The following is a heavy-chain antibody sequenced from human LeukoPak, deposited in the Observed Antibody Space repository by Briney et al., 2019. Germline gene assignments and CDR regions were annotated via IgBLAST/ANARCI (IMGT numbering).Heavy chain of an antibody. V-gene: IGHV3-66*01. CDR3: ARGSGNYYDSSGYSSLDY. CDR1: GFTVNSNC. J-gene: IGHJ4*02. Sequence: GGSLRLSCVVSGFTVNSNCMSWVRQAPGKGLEWVSVIYTDDTIYYADSLQGRFTISRDNSKNTLYLQMNSLRAEDTAVYYCARGSGNYYDSSGYSSLDYWGQGTLVTVSS. D-gene: IGHD3-22*01. CDR2: IYTDDTI.